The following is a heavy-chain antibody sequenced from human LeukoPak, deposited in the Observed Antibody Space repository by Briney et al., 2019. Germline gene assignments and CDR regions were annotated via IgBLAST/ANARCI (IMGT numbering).Heavy chain of an antibody. D-gene: IGHD3-22*01. V-gene: IGHV3-30-3*01. Sequence: GGSLRLSCAASGFTFSSYAMHWVRQAPGQGLEWVAVISSDGSNKYYADSVKGRFTISRDNSKNTLYLQLNSLRAEDTAVYYCARDTYYYDSSGYYYGPFDYWGQGTLVTVSS. J-gene: IGHJ4*02. CDR3: ARDTYYYDSSGYYYGPFDY. CDR2: ISSDGSNK. CDR1: GFTFSSYA.